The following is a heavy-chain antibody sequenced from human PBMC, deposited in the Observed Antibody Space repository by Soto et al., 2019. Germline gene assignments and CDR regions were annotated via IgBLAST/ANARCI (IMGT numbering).Heavy chain of an antibody. Sequence: PGGSLRLSCAAPGFIFSDYYMSWVRQAPGKGLEWVSTFSGSGGNIYYAESVKGRLTISRDDSKNTLYLHMNSLRVEDTAVYYCAKDPPWTVGPLAMDVWGQGTTVTVSS. CDR1: GFIFSDYY. CDR3: AKDPPWTVGPLAMDV. CDR2: FSGSGGNI. D-gene: IGHD3-3*01. V-gene: IGHV3-23*01. J-gene: IGHJ6*02.